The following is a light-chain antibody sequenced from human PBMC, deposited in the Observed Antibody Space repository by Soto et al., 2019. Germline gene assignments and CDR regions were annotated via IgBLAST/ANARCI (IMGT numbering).Light chain of an antibody. J-gene: IGLJ1*01. CDR1: SSDVGGYNY. V-gene: IGLV2-14*01. Sequence: SVLTKPASLSGSPGQSITISCTGTSSDVGGYNYVSWYQQHPGKAPKLMIYDVSNRPSGVSNRFSGSKSGNTASLTISGLQAEDEADYYCSSYTSSSTYVFGTGTKVTVL. CDR3: SSYTSSSTYV. CDR2: DVS.